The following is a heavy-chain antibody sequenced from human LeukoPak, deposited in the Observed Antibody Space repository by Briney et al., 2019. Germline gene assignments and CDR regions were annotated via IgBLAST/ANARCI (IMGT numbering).Heavy chain of an antibody. D-gene: IGHD6-13*01. CDR3: VRSCSWYAVNY. CDR2: IYPGDSDT. Sequence: GESLKISCKASGYSFSDSWIGWVREMPGKGLEWMGIIYPGDSDTRYSPSFQGQVTISADKSISTTYLQWSSLRASDTAMYYCVRSCSWYAVNYWGQGTVVSVSS. J-gene: IGHJ4*02. V-gene: IGHV5-51*01. CDR1: GYSFSDSW.